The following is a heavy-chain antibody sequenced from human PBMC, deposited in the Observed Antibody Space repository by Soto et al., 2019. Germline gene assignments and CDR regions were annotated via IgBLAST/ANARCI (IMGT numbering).Heavy chain of an antibody. Sequence: ASVKVSCKASGGTFSSYAISWVRQAPGQGLEWMGGIIPIFGTANYAQKFQGRVTITADKSTSTAYMELSSLRSEDTAVYYCASHMVRGVIRSYYYYYMDVWGKGTTVTVSS. CDR1: GGTFSSYA. CDR3: ASHMVRGVIRSYYYYYMDV. J-gene: IGHJ6*03. D-gene: IGHD3-10*01. V-gene: IGHV1-69*06. CDR2: IIPIFGTA.